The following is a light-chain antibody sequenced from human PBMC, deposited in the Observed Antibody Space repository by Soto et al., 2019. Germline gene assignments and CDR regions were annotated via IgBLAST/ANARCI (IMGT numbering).Light chain of an antibody. Sequence: DIQITQSPSTLSSSVLDRFTITCRASQSISSWLAWYQQKPGKAPKLLIYDASNLEYGVPSRFSGSGFGTEFILTISSLQPDDFATYYCQHYGGMWTFGQGTKVDI. CDR3: QHYGGMWT. V-gene: IGKV1-5*01. J-gene: IGKJ1*01. CDR1: QSISSW. CDR2: DAS.